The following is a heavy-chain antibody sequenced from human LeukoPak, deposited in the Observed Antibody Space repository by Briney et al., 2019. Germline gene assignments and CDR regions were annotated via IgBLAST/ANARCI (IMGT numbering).Heavy chain of an antibody. D-gene: IGHD6-13*01. Sequence: APVKVSCKASGHIFTSYDINWVRQATGQGLEWMGWMNPDSGNTGYAQKFQGRVTMTRNPSISTAYMELSSLTSEDTAVYYCARRIAAAGVGIVYWGQGTLVTVSS. CDR3: ARRIAAAGVGIVY. CDR2: MNPDSGNT. V-gene: IGHV1-8*01. CDR1: GHIFTSYD. J-gene: IGHJ4*02.